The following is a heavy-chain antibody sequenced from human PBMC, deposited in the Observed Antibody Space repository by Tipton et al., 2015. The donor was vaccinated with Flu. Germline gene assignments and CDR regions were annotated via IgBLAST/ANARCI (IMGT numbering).Heavy chain of an antibody. Sequence: PGLVKPSETLSLTCTVSSGSIRSTNYFCAWIRQPPGKGLELIGSIYPSGSTYYNPSLKSRVTISVDTSRSQFSLKLRSVTAADTAVYYCARLSYYDVDLKNFYFDYLGQGTLVTVSS. J-gene: IGHJ4*02. CDR3: ARLSYYDVDLKNFYFDY. D-gene: IGHD3-10*02. CDR2: IYPSGST. CDR1: SGSIRSTNYF. V-gene: IGHV4-39*01.